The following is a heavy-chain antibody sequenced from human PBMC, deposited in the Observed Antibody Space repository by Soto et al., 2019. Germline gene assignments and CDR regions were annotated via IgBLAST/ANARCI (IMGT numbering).Heavy chain of an antibody. D-gene: IGHD3-22*01. CDR3: AGRDYYDSSGFDY. V-gene: IGHV4-39*01. CDR2: IYYSGST. CDR1: GGSISSSSYY. Sequence: PSETLSLTCTVSGGSISSSSYYWGWIRQPPGKGLEWIGSIYYSGSTYYNPSLKSRVTISVDTSKNQFSLKLSSVTAADTAVYYCAGRDYYDSSGFDYWGQGTLVTVS. J-gene: IGHJ4*02.